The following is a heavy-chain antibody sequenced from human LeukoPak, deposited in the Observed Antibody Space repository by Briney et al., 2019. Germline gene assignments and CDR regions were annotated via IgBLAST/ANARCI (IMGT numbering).Heavy chain of an antibody. V-gene: IGHV3-33*01. D-gene: IGHD1-26*01. Sequence: GGSLRLSCAASGFILSTHGVHWVRQAPGKGLEWVAGMWYDGSREDYADSVKGRFTISRDMSKNTLNLQMNSLRVEDTAMFYCARDLSFGSLDFRGQGTLVTVSS. CDR2: MWYDGSRE. CDR3: ARDLSFGSLDF. J-gene: IGHJ4*02. CDR1: GFILSTHG.